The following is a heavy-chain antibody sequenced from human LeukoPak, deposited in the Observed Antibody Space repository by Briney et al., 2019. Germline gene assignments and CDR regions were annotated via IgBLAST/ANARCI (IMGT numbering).Heavy chain of an antibody. CDR1: SYTFTRYG. CDR3: ARSGRGTYYYFDL. CDR2: ISGYNGNT. J-gene: IGHJ4*02. V-gene: IGHV1-18*01. D-gene: IGHD1-26*01. Sequence: ASVKVSCKASSYTFTRYGISWVRQAPGQGLEWMGWISGYNGNTNYAPKFQDRVSMTADTSTSTAYMEVRSLRSDDTAVYYCARSGRGTYYYFDLWGQGTLVTVSS.